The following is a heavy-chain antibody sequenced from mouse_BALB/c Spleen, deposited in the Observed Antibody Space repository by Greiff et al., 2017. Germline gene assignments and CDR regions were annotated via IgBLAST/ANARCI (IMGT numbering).Heavy chain of an antibody. CDR3: ARDGEVRRPGTWFAY. V-gene: IGHV5-4*02. J-gene: IGHJ3*01. Sequence: DVMLVESGGGLVKPGGSLKLSCAASGFTFSDYYMYWVRQTPEKRLEWVATISDGGSYTYYPDSVKGRFTISRDNAKNNLYLQMSSLKSEDTAMYYCARDGEVRRPGTWFAYWGQGTLVTVSA. CDR2: ISDGGSYT. CDR1: GFTFSDYY. D-gene: IGHD2-14*01.